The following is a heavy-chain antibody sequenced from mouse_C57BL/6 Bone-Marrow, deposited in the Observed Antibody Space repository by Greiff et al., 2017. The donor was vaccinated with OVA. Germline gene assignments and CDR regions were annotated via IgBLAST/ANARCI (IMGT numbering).Heavy chain of an antibody. D-gene: IGHD2-4*01. CDR2: IRLKSDNYAT. J-gene: IGHJ4*01. CDR1: GFTFSNYW. V-gene: IGHV6-3*01. Sequence: EVKLQESGGGLVQPGGSMKLSCVASGFTFSNYWMNWVRQSPEKGLEWVAQIRLKSDNYATHYAESVKGRFTISRDDSKSSVYLQMNNLRAEDTGIYYCTGRIYYDYFYYAMDYWGQGTSVTVSS. CDR3: TGRIYYDYFYYAMDY.